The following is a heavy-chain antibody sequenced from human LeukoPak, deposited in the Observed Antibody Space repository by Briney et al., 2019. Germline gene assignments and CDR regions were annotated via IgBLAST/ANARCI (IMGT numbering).Heavy chain of an antibody. V-gene: IGHV3-21*01. CDR1: GFTFSSYS. D-gene: IGHD4-17*01. CDR2: ISSSSSYI. CDR3: ARADYGDYVPKYYFDY. Sequence: GGSLRLSCAASGFTFSSYSMNWVRQAPGKGLEWVSSISSSSSYIYYADSVKGRFTISRDNAKNSLYLQMSSLRAEDTAVYYSARADYGDYVPKYYFDYWGQGTLVTVSS. J-gene: IGHJ4*02.